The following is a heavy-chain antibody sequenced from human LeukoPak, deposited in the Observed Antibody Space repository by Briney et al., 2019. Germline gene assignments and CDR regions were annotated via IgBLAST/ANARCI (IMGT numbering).Heavy chain of an antibody. CDR3: ARRRGSGSYYGIDY. Sequence: SETLSLTCAVYGGSFSGYYWSWIRQPPGKGLEWIGEINHSGSTNYSPSLKSRVTISVDTSKNQFSLKLSSVTAADTAVYYCARRRGSGSYYGIDYWGQGTLVTVSS. CDR1: GGSFSGYY. V-gene: IGHV4-34*01. D-gene: IGHD3-10*01. CDR2: INHSGST. J-gene: IGHJ4*02.